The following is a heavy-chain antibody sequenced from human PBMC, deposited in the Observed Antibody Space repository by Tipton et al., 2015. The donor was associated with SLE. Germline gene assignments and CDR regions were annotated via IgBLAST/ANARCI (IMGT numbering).Heavy chain of an antibody. CDR2: IDHSGTS. V-gene: IGHV4-34*01. J-gene: IGHJ4*02. D-gene: IGHD1-26*01. Sequence: TLSLTCTVSDGSLRDYYWSWVRQPPGKGLEWIGQIDHSGTSKYNPSLRSRVTMSVDTSKNQFSLKLSSVTAADTAVYYCAILTSLWRDSGSYGGDYWGQGTLVTVSS. CDR1: DGSLRDYY. CDR3: AILTSLWRDSGSYGGDY.